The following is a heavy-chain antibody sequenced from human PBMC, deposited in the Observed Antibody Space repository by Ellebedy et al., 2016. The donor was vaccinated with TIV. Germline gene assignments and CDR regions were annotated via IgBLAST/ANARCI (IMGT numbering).Heavy chain of an antibody. CDR1: GFTISSND. D-gene: IGHD3-10*01. J-gene: IGHJ6*01. CDR3: ARIGMFRGGFPTSYSCVMDV. Sequence: GGSLTLSCVASGFTISSNDINWIRQAPGTGREWVSYINSHGTSIYYADSVKGRFTISRDNAKKSLYLQMNSLRAEDTAAYYCARIGMFRGGFPTSYSCVMDVWGQGTTVTVSS. CDR2: INSHGTSI. V-gene: IGHV3-48*03.